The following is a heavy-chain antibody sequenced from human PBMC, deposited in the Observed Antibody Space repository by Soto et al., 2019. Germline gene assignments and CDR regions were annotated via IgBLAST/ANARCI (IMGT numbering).Heavy chain of an antibody. CDR2: IIPLCGAP. D-gene: IGHD5-12*01. J-gene: IGHJ4*02. CDR3: ASERVAEMATGGYFDN. CDR1: GGTFSDLA. Sequence: QVHLVQSGAEVKKPGSSVRVSYKTSGGTFSDLAFSWVRQAPRQGLEWVGGIIPLCGAPNYAREFEGRVTISADESSSTVYMELRSLRSEDTAVYYCASERVAEMATGGYFDNWGQGTLVTVSS. V-gene: IGHV1-69*01.